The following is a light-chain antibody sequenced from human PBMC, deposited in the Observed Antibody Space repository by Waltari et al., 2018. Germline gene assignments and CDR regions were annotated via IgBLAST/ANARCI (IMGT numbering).Light chain of an antibody. J-gene: IGKJ1*01. CDR1: QSVSSN. V-gene: IGKV3-15*01. Sequence: EIVMTQSPATLSVSPGERATLSCRASQSVSSNLAWYQPKPGQAPSLLIYGASTGATGIPARFSGSGSGTEFTLTISSLQSEDFAVYYCQQYNNWPLTFGQGTKVEIK. CDR2: GAS. CDR3: QQYNNWPLT.